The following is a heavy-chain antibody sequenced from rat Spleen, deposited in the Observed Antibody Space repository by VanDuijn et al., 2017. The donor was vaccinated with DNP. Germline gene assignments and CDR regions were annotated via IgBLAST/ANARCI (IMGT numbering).Heavy chain of an antibody. CDR3: ARHGRRVFDY. CDR1: GFTFSDYN. J-gene: IGHJ2*01. D-gene: IGHD1-11*01. Sequence: EVQLVESGGGLVQPGKSLKLSCAASGFTFSDYNMAWVRQAPTKGLELVAYISYAGGSTYHGDSVKGRFTISRDNAESTLYLQMNSLRSEDMATYFCARHGRRVFDYWGQGVMVTVSS. CDR2: ISYAGGST. V-gene: IGHV5-22*01.